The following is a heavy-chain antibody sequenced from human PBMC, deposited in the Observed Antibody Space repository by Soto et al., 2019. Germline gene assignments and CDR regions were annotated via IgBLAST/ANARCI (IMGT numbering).Heavy chain of an antibody. CDR2: IYYSGST. CDR1: GGSISSGGYY. D-gene: IGHD3-9*01. Sequence: SETLSLTCTVSGGSISSGGYYWSWIRQHPGKGLEWIGYIYYSGSTYYNPSLKSRVTISVETSKNQFSLKLSSVTAADTAVYYCAQTSGYDILTDGPPAFDIWGQGTMVTVSS. CDR3: AQTSGYDILTDGPPAFDI. J-gene: IGHJ3*02. V-gene: IGHV4-31*03.